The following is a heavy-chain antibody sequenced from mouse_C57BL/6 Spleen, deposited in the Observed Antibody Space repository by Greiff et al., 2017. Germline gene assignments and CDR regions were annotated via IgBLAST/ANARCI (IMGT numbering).Heavy chain of an antibody. Sequence: EVNVVESGGGLVQPGGSLSLSCAASGFTFTDYYMSWVRQPPGKALEWLGFIRNKANGYTTEYSASVKGRFTISRENSQSILYLQMNALRAEDSATYYCASSFTTVVGGHFDYWGQGTTLTVSS. CDR2: IRNKANGYTT. J-gene: IGHJ2*01. CDR3: ASSFTTVVGGHFDY. V-gene: IGHV7-3*01. CDR1: GFTFTDYY. D-gene: IGHD1-1*01.